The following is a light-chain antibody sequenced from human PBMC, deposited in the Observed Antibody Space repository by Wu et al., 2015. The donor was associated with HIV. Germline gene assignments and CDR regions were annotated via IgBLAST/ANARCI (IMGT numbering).Light chain of an antibody. V-gene: IGKV3-20*01. CDR2: GAS. CDR1: QSVSSY. Sequence: EIVLTQSPATLSLSPGERATLSCRASQSVSSYLAWYQQKPGQALRLLIYGASSRATGIPDRFSGSGSGTDFALTISRLEPEDFAVYYCQQYGSSPETFGQGTKVEIK. J-gene: IGKJ1*01. CDR3: QQYGSSPET.